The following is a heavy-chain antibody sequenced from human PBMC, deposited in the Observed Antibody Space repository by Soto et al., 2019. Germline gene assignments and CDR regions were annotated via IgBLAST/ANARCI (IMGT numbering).Heavy chain of an antibody. D-gene: IGHD6-13*01. CDR1: GFTFSSYA. Sequence: GGSLRLSSAASGFTFSSYAMSWVRQAPGKGLEWVSAISGSGGSTYYADSVKGRFTISRDNSKNTLYLQMNSLRAEDTAVYYCAKEVEYSSSWSDIDYWGQGTLVTVSS. CDR2: ISGSGGST. J-gene: IGHJ4*02. V-gene: IGHV3-23*01. CDR3: AKEVEYSSSWSDIDY.